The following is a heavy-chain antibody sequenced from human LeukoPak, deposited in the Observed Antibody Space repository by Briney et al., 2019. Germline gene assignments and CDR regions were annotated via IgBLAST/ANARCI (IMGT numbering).Heavy chain of an antibody. CDR2: IIPIFGTA. Sequence: SVKVSCKASGGTFSSYAISWVRQAPGQGLEWMGGIIPIFGTANYAQKFQGRVTMTRDTSTSTVSMELSSLRSEDTAVYFCARQEDGSGYYYYYWGQGTLVTVSS. CDR3: ARQEDGSGYYYYY. V-gene: IGHV1-69*05. D-gene: IGHD3-22*01. J-gene: IGHJ4*02. CDR1: GGTFSSYA.